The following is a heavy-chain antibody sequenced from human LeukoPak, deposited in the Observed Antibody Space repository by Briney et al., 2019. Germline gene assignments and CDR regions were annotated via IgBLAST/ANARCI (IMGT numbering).Heavy chain of an antibody. D-gene: IGHD6-13*01. J-gene: IGHJ6*03. CDR3: AKEIAAAGIYYYYMDV. Sequence: TGGSLRLSCAASGFTVSTNYMSWVRQAPGKGLEWVSVIYSGGTTYYADSVKGRFTISRGNSKNTLYLQMNSLRAEDTAVYYCAKEIAAAGIYYYYMDVWGKGTTVTVSS. CDR2: IYSGGTT. V-gene: IGHV3-53*05. CDR1: GFTVSTNY.